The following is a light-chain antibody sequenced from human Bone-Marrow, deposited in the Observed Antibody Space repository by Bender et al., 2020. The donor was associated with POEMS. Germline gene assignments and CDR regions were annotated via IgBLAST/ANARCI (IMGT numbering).Light chain of an antibody. V-gene: IGLV2-8*01. CDR1: SSDIGGYNS. Sequence: QSALTQPPSASGSPGQSVTISCTGTSSDIGGYNSVSWYQQHPGKAPRLLISAVSRRPSGVPDRFSGSKSGNTASLTVSGLQADDEAYYYCSSYAGYNNFVFGGGTKLTV. CDR3: SSYAGYNNFV. J-gene: IGLJ2*01. CDR2: AVS.